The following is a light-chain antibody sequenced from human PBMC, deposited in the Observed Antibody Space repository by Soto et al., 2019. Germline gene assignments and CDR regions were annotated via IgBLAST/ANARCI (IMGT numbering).Light chain of an antibody. CDR1: KLGDKY. CDR3: QAWDSSASYV. CDR2: RDN. V-gene: IGLV3-1*01. Sequence: SYELTQPPSVSVSPGQTASITCSGDKLGDKYPCWYQQKPGQSPVLVISRDNKRPSGIPARFSGSSSGNTAILTISGTQAMDEADYYCQAWDSSASYVFGTGTKVTVL. J-gene: IGLJ1*01.